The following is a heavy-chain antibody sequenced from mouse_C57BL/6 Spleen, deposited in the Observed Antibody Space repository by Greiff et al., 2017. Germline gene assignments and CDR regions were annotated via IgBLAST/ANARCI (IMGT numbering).Heavy chain of an antibody. CDR3: ASSGYYGSHYYAMDY. CDR2: IHPNSGST. D-gene: IGHD1-1*01. Sequence: QVQLKQPGAELVKPGASVKLSCKASGYTFTSYWMHWVKQRPGQGLEWIGMIHPNSGSTNYNEKFKSKATLTVDKSSSTAYMQLSSLTSEDSAVYYCASSGYYGSHYYAMDYWGQGTSVTVSS. V-gene: IGHV1-64*01. J-gene: IGHJ4*01. CDR1: GYTFTSYW.